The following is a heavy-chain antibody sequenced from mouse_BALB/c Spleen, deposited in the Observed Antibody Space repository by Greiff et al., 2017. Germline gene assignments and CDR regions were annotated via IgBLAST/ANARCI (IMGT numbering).Heavy chain of an antibody. V-gene: IGHV3-2*02. CDR1: GYSITSDYA. CDR2: ISYSGST. CDR3: AREYGYDYAMDY. Sequence: EVKLVESGPGLVKPSQSLSLTCTVTGYSITSDYAWNWIRQFPGNKLEWMGYISYSGSTSYNPSLKSRISITRDTSKNQFFLQLNSVTTEDTATYYCAREYGYDYAMDYWGQGTSVTVST. J-gene: IGHJ4*01. D-gene: IGHD1-2*01.